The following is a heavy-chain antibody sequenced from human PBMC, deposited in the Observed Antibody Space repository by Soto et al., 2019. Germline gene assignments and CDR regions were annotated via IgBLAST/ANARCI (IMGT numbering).Heavy chain of an antibody. D-gene: IGHD1-26*01. CDR3: TVVKRWDQYSTSGYWFDP. Sequence: GSLRLSCAASGFTFSSYSMNWVRQAPGKGLEWVSSISSSSSYIYYADSVKGRFTISRDNAKNSLYLQMNSLKTEDTAVYYCTVVKRWDQYSTSGYWFDPWGPGTLVTVSS. CDR2: ISSSSSYI. V-gene: IGHV3-21*03. J-gene: IGHJ5*02. CDR1: GFTFSSYS.